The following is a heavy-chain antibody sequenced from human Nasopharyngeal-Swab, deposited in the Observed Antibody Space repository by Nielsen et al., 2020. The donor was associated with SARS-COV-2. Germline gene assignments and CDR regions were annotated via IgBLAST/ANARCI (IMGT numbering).Heavy chain of an antibody. J-gene: IGHJ4*02. V-gene: IGHV3-23*01. CDR2: ISGSGGST. CDR3: AKERAREQWLVRYYFDY. Sequence: VRQAPGKGLEWVSAISGSGGSTYYADSVKGRFTISRDNSKNTLYLQMNSLRAEDTAVYYCAKERAREQWLVRYYFDYWGQGTLVTVSS. D-gene: IGHD6-19*01.